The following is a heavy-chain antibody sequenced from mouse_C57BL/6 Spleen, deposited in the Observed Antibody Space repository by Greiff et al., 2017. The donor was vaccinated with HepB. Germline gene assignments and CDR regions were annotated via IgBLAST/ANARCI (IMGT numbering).Heavy chain of an antibody. J-gene: IGHJ4*01. CDR2: IDPENGDT. CDR1: GFNIKDDY. CDR3: TTSYGSSYAMDY. D-gene: IGHD1-1*01. V-gene: IGHV14-4*01. Sequence: AQLQQSGAELVRPGASVKLSCTASGFNIKDDYMHWVKQRPEQGLEWIGWIDPENGDTEYASKFQGKATITADTSSNTAYLQLSSLTSEDTAVYYCTTSYGSSYAMDYWGQGTSVTVSS.